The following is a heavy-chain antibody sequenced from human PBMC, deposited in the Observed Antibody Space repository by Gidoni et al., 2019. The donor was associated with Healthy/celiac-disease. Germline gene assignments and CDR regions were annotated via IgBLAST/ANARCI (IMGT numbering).Heavy chain of an antibody. V-gene: IGHV4-34*01. Sequence: QVQLQQWGAGRWKPSETLSLTCAVYGGSVSGYYWSWIRQPPGKGLEWIGEINHSGSTNYHPSLQCRVTISVDTSKPQFSLKLSSVTAADTAVYYCARGGRLLWFGELAYGMDVWGQGTTVTVSS. CDR2: INHSGST. CDR3: ARGGRLLWFGELAYGMDV. D-gene: IGHD3-10*01. CDR1: GGSVSGYY. J-gene: IGHJ6*02.